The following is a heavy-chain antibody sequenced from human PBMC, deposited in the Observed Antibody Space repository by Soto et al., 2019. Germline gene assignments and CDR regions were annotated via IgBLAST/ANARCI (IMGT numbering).Heavy chain of an antibody. J-gene: IGHJ6*04. Sequence: GGSLRLSCAASGFTFSSYAMHWVRQAPGKGLEWVAVISYDGSNKYYADSVKGRFTISRDNSKNTLYLQMNSLRAEDTAVYYCARSIFVSWTLPRHYYGMDVWGKGTTVTVSS. CDR3: ARSIFVSWTLPRHYYGMDV. V-gene: IGHV3-30-3*01. CDR1: GFTFSSYA. D-gene: IGHD2-15*01. CDR2: ISYDGSNK.